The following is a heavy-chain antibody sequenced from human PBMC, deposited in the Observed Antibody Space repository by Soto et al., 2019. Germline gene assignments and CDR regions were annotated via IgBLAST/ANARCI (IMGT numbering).Heavy chain of an antibody. CDR3: ARTFSSKGVGGLRQRWFDP. D-gene: IGHD2-8*01. V-gene: IGHV1-8*01. CDR1: GYTFTSYD. J-gene: IGHJ5*01. CDR2: MNPNSGNT. Sequence: QVQLVQSGAEVKKPGASVKVSCKASGYTFTSYDINWVRQATGQGLEWMGWMNPNSGNTGYAQKFQGRVTMTRNTSVSTAYMELSSLRSEDTAVYYCARTFSSKGVGGLRQRWFDPWGQGTLVTVSS.